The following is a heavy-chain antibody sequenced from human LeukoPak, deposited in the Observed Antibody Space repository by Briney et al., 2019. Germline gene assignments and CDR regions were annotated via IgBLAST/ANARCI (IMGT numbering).Heavy chain of an antibody. CDR2: IGWNSGSI. Sequence: GRSLRLSCAASGFTFDDYAMHWVRQAPGKGLEWVSGIGWNSGSIGYADSVKGRFTISRDNAKNSLYLQMNSLRAEDTALYYCAKDIGYGDYEGFDYWGQGTLVTVSS. CDR1: GFTFDDYA. CDR3: AKDIGYGDYEGFDY. V-gene: IGHV3-9*01. J-gene: IGHJ4*02. D-gene: IGHD4-17*01.